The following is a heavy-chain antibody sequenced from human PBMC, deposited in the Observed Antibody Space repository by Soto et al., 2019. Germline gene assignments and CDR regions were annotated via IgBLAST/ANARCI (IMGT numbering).Heavy chain of an antibody. D-gene: IGHD1-7*01. CDR3: ARNYVGDAFDI. V-gene: IGHV1-18*01. Sequence: ASVKVSCKASGGTFSSYGISWVRQAPGQGLEWMGWISAYNGNTNYAQKLQDRVTMTTDTSTSTAYMELRSLRSDDTALYYCARNYVGDAFDIWGQGTMVTVSS. J-gene: IGHJ3*02. CDR2: ISAYNGNT. CDR1: GGTFSSYG.